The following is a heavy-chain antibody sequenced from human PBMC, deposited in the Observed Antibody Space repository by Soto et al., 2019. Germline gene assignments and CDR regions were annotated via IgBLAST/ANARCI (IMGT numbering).Heavy chain of an antibody. V-gene: IGHV3-15*07. CDR1: GFTFSNAW. D-gene: IGHD3-22*01. Sequence: GGSQRLSCAASGFTFSNAWRNWVRQAPGKGLEWVGRIKSKTDGGTTDYAAPVKGRFAISRDDSNNMVYLQMNSLKIEDTAVYYCTTDSYSTIIIVRFDYWGHGTLVTVSS. J-gene: IGHJ4*01. CDR2: IKSKTDGGTT. CDR3: TTDSYSTIIIVRFDY.